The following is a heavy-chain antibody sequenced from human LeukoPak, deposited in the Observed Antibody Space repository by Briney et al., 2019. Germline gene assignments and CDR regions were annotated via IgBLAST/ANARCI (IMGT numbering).Heavy chain of an antibody. V-gene: IGHV3-23*01. CDR1: GFAFASYA. J-gene: IGHJ4*02. CDR3: AKVRSSGWKHFDY. Sequence: PGGSLRLSCAAFGFAFASYAMSWARQAPGKGLEWVSTISGSGDSTYYTDSVKGRFTISRDNSKNTLYLQMNSLRAEDTAIYYCAKVRSSGWKHFDYWGQGTLVTVSS. D-gene: IGHD6-19*01. CDR2: ISGSGDST.